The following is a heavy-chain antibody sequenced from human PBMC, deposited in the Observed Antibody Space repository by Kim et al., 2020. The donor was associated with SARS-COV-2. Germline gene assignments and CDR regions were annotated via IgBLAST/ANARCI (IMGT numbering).Heavy chain of an antibody. Sequence: SETLSLTCAVYGGSFSGYYWSWIRQPPGKGLGWIGEINHSGSTNYNPSLKSRVTISVDTSKNQFSLKLSSVTAADTAVYYCARGIPGDSHPYYFDYWGQGTLVTVSS. D-gene: IGHD7-27*01. CDR2: INHSGST. J-gene: IGHJ4*02. CDR3: ARGIPGDSHPYYFDY. V-gene: IGHV4-34*01. CDR1: GGSFSGYY.